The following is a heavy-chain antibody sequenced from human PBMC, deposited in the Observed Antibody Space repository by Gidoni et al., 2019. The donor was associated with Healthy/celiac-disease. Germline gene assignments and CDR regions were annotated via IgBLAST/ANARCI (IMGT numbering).Heavy chain of an antibody. CDR1: GFTVSSNY. CDR3: ARASEDYYDSSGYYWYFDL. D-gene: IGHD3-22*01. V-gene: IGHV3-53*02. Sequence: EVPLVETGGGLIKPRGSLRLSCAASGFTVSSNYRSWVRQAPGKGLEWVSVIYSGGSTYYEDSVKGRFTISRDNSKNTLYLQMNSLRAEDTAVYYCARASEDYYDSSGYYWYFDLWGRGTLVTVSS. J-gene: IGHJ2*01. CDR2: IYSGGST.